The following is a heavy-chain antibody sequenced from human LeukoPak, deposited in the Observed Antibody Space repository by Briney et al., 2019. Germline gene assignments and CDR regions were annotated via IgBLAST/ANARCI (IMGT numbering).Heavy chain of an antibody. Sequence: ASVKVSFKPSGYTFTGYYMHWMRQSPGQGLEWMGWINLSTGGTNYAQKFQGRVTMTRDTSISTAYMELSRLRSDDTAVYYCARNLVRGNYGMFDYWGQGTLVTVSS. CDR1: GYTFTGYY. J-gene: IGHJ4*02. V-gene: IGHV1-2*02. D-gene: IGHD1-26*01. CDR3: ARNLVRGNYGMFDY. CDR2: INLSTGGT.